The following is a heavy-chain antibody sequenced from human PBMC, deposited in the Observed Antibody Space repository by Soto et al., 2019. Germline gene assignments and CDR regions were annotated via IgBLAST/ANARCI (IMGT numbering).Heavy chain of an antibody. V-gene: IGHV4-30-2*01. CDR3: TTQSYSNSGAYYYYAMDV. J-gene: IGHJ6*02. CDR2: IYQCGSN. D-gene: IGHD4-4*01. CDR1: GGSISSGGYS. Sequence: SETLSLTSAVSGGSISSGGYSCPWIREPPVKVLEWIGYIYQCGSNYYNTSLKRRVTISVDRSRNQSSMKLSSVTAADTAVYFCTTQSYSNSGAYYYYAMDVWGQGTTVTVSS.